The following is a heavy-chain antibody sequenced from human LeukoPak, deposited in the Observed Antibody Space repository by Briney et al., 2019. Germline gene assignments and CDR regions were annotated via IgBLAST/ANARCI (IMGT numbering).Heavy chain of an antibody. CDR3: AREGYDSSGYYLDY. Sequence: SETLSLTCAVYVGSFSGYYWSWVRQPPGKGLEWIAYIHHSGSTEYNPSLRSRVTMSVDTSKNQVSLKLSSVTAADTAMYYCAREGYDSSGYYLDYWGQGTLVTVSS. V-gene: IGHV4-34*01. CDR2: IHHSGST. D-gene: IGHD3-22*01. CDR1: VGSFSGYY. J-gene: IGHJ4*02.